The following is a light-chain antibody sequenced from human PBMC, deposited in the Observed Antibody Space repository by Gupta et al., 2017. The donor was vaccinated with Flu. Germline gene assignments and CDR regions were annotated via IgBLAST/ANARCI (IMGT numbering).Light chain of an antibody. Sequence: LGERATIICRSSQSLLYSSNNKNYLAWYQQKPGQPPKLLIYWASTRESGVPDRFSGSGSGTDFTLTISSLQAEDVAVYFCQQYYGSPPITFGPGTRLEIK. V-gene: IGKV4-1*01. J-gene: IGKJ5*01. CDR2: WAS. CDR1: QSLLYSSNNKNY. CDR3: QQYYGSPPIT.